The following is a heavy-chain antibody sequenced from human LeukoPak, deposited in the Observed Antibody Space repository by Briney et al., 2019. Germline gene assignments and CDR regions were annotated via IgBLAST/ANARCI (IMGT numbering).Heavy chain of an antibody. V-gene: IGHV3-23*01. CDR2: ISGSGGST. CDR1: GFTLSSYA. J-gene: IGHJ4*02. Sequence: HPGGSLRLSCAASGFTLSSYAMSWVRQAPGEGREWVSAISGSGGSTYYADSVKGRFTISRDNSTTSLYLQMDSLRAEDTAVYDCAKDPPDYWGQGTLVTVSS. CDR3: AKDPPDY.